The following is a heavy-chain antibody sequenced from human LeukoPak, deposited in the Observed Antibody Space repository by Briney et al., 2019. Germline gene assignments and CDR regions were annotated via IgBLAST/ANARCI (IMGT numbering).Heavy chain of an antibody. CDR1: GYSISSGYY. D-gene: IGHD1-14*01. CDR3: ARAREPLIYTYYFEY. V-gene: IGHV4-38-2*02. Sequence: SETLSLTCSVSGYSISSGYYWGWIRQPPGKGLEWIGRIYHSGSTYYDPSLKSRVTISVDTSRNQFSLKLSSVTATDTAVYYCARAREPLIYTYYFEYWGQGTLVTVSS. J-gene: IGHJ4*02. CDR2: IYHSGST.